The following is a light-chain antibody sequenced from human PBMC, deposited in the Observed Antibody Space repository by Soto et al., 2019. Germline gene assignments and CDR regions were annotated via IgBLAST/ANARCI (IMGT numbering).Light chain of an antibody. CDR1: SSDLGAYNY. V-gene: IGLV2-8*01. CDR3: TINASGKNFG. J-gene: IGLJ1*01. Sequence: QSGLTQPPSASGSPGQSVTISCTGTSSDLGAYNYVSWYQHHPGKAPKLMFYEVTKRPSGVPDRFSGSKSGNTASLTVSGPQAGDEADYFRTINASGKNFGFGSGSKVTVL. CDR2: EVT.